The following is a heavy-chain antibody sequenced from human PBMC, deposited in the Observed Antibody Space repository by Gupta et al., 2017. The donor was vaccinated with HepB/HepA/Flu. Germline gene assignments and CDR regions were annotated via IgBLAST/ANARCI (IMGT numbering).Heavy chain of an antibody. D-gene: IGHD6-13*01. J-gene: IGHJ6*03. CDR1: GGTLSRLA. CDR3: ASIAAVGYYYMDV. Sequence: QVQRVQSGAEVKRPGSSVTVSCRDSGGTLSRLAISWVRKAPGQGLEWMGGILPIFGTTKYIEKFQGRVTITADESTSTAYMELKGLRSEDTAVYYCASIAAVGYYYMDVWGNGTSVTLSS. V-gene: IGHV1-69*01. CDR2: ILPIFGTT.